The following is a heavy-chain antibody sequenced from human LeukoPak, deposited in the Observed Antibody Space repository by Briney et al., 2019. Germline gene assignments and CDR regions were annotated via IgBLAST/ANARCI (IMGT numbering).Heavy chain of an antibody. D-gene: IGHD6-19*01. CDR1: GFTFSSYW. V-gene: IGHV3-23*01. CDR2: ISGTSDNT. CDR3: SKGRTVTGTLALDY. Sequence: PGGSLRLSCAASGFTFSSYWMHWVRQAPGKGLEWVSAISGTSDNTYYADSVGGRFTISRDNSKNTLYLQVNSLRAEDTAIYYCSKGRTVTGTLALDYWGQGTLVTVSS. J-gene: IGHJ4*02.